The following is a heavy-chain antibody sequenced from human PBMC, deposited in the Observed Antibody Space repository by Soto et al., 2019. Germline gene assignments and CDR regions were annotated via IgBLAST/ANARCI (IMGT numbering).Heavy chain of an antibody. D-gene: IGHD3-10*01. Sequence: PSETLSLTCTVSGGSISSGGYYWNWIRQHPGKGLEWIGYIYYIGSTYYNPSLKSRVTISLDTSKNQFSLKLSSVTAADTAVYYCARGRGVTGRYYHFGLDVWGLGTTVT. CDR3: ARGRGVTGRYYHFGLDV. CDR2: IYYIGST. V-gene: IGHV4-31*03. CDR1: GGSISSGGYY. J-gene: IGHJ6*02.